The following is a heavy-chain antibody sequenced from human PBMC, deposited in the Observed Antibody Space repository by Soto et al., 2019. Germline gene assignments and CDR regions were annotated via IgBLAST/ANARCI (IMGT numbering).Heavy chain of an antibody. CDR2: IYGGDSDT. D-gene: IGHD3-22*01. Sequence: GESLKSSCQGSVYSFTNCYIGWVRQMPGKGLEWMGIIYGGDSDTRYSPSFQGQVTISADKPISTAYLQWSSLKASDTAMYYCARHHDSSGYYRGAFDIWGQGTMVTVSS. J-gene: IGHJ3*02. CDR3: ARHHDSSGYYRGAFDI. CDR1: VYSFTNCY. V-gene: IGHV5-51*01.